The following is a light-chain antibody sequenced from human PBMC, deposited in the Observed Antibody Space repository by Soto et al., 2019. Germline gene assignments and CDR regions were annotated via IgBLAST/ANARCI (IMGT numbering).Light chain of an antibody. CDR3: QQYDNWPPLT. CDR1: QSVSSN. Sequence: EILMTQSPATLSVSPGERATVSCRASQSVSSNLAWYQQKPGQAPRLLIYGASTRATGIPARFSGSGSGTEFTLTISSLQSEDFAVYYCQQYDNWPPLTFGGGTKVDIK. CDR2: GAS. J-gene: IGKJ4*01. V-gene: IGKV3-15*01.